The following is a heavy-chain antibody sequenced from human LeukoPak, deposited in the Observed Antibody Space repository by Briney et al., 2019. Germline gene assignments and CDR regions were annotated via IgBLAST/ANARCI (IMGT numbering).Heavy chain of an antibody. Sequence: GGSLRLSCAASGFTFSSNYMNWVRQAPGKGLEWVSVIYGGGNIYYADSVKGRFTISRDNSRNTLYLQMNSLRAEDTAVYYCARGAGYNYPYYFDYWGQGTLVTVSS. V-gene: IGHV3-53*01. J-gene: IGHJ4*02. CDR2: IYGGGNI. CDR1: GFTFSSNY. CDR3: ARGAGYNYPYYFDY. D-gene: IGHD5-24*01.